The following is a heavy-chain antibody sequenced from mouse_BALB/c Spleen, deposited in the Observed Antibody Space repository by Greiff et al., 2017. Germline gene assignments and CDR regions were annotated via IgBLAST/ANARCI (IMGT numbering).Heavy chain of an antibody. CDR2: IWAGGST. CDR1: GFSLTSYG. CDR3: ARDGGWYFDV. J-gene: IGHJ1*01. V-gene: IGHV2-9*02. Sequence: QVHVKQSGPGLVAPSQSLSITCTVSGFSLTSYGVHWVRQPPGKGLEWLGVIWAGGSTNYNSALMSRLSISKDNSKSQVFLKMNSLQTDDTAMYYCARDGGWYFDVWGAGTTVTVSS.